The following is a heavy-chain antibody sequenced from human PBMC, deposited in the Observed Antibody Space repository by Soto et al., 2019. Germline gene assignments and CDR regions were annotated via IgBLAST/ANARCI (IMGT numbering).Heavy chain of an antibody. J-gene: IGHJ4*02. Sequence: QVQLQESGPGLVKPSETLSLTCTVSGGSISSYYWSWIRQPPGKGLEWIGYIDYSGNTNYNPSLKSRITISVDTTKNHCSLKLSSVTAADTAVYYYARKTTDSAIDYWGQGTLVTVSS. D-gene: IGHD2-15*01. CDR3: ARKTTDSAIDY. CDR1: GGSISSYY. CDR2: IDYSGNT. V-gene: IGHV4-59*01.